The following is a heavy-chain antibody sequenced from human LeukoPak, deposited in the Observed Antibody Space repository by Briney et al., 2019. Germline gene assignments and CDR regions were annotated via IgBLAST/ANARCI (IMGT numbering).Heavy chain of an antibody. D-gene: IGHD6-6*01. V-gene: IGHV4-59*01. CDR2: IYYSGST. CDR1: GGSISSYY. Sequence: SETLSLSCTVSGGSISSYYWSWIRQPPGKGLEWIGYIYYSGSTNYNPSLKSRVTISVDTSKNQFSLKLSSVTAADTAVYYCARVDPDSSSTLEVFDYWGQGTLVTVSS. J-gene: IGHJ4*02. CDR3: ARVDPDSSSTLEVFDY.